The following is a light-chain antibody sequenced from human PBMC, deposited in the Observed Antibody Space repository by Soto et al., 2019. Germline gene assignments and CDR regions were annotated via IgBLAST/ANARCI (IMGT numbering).Light chain of an antibody. CDR3: QQYNNWPPR. CDR2: AAS. Sequence: DIQMTQSPSSLSASVGDRVTITCRASQSISSYLNWYQQKPGKAPKLLIYAASSLQSGVPSRFSGSGSGTEFTLTISSLQSEDFAVYYCQQYNNWPPRFGQGTRLE. J-gene: IGKJ5*01. CDR1: QSISSY. V-gene: IGKV1-39*01.